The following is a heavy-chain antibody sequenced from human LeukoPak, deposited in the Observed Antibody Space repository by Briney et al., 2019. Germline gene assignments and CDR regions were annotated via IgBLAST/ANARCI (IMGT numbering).Heavy chain of an antibody. CDR1: GGSISSGSYY. V-gene: IGHV4-61*02. CDR3: ARGHYYDSSGYYLDY. J-gene: IGHJ4*02. Sequence: SETLSLTCTVSGGSISSGSYYWSWIRQPAGKGLEWIGRIYTSGSTNYNPSLKSRVTISIDTSKNQFSLKLTSVTAADTAVYYCARGHYYDSSGYYLDYWGQGTLVTVSS. CDR2: IYTSGST. D-gene: IGHD3-22*01.